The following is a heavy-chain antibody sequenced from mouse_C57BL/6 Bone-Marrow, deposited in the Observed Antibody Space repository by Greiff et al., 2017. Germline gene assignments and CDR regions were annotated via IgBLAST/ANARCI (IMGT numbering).Heavy chain of an antibody. V-gene: IGHV1-82*01. CDR3: ATPSYGSSRSDV. D-gene: IGHD1-1*01. Sequence: QVQLQQSGPELVKPGASVKISCKASGYAFSSSWMNWVKQRPGKGLEWIGRIYPGDGDTNYNGKFKGKATLTADKSSSTAYMQLSSLTSEDSAVYFCATPSYGSSRSDVWGTGTTVTVSS. CDR2: IYPGDGDT. J-gene: IGHJ1*03. CDR1: GYAFSSSW.